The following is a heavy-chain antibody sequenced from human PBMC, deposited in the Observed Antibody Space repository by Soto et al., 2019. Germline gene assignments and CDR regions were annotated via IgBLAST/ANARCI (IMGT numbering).Heavy chain of an antibody. CDR3: AHCTLHDYGDYDPGTSHVFDS. V-gene: IGHV2-5*01. J-gene: IGHJ4*02. D-gene: IGHD4-17*01. CDR1: GFSLSNSGVG. Sequence: QITLKESGPSPVKPTQTLTVTCTFSGFSLSNSGVGVAWIRQPPGKALEWLALIYGYNDKRYSPSLKTRLTITKDTSKNQVVLTMTNMDPVDTAPYCCAHCTLHDYGDYDPGTSHVFDSWGQGPLVTVSS. CDR2: IYGYNDK.